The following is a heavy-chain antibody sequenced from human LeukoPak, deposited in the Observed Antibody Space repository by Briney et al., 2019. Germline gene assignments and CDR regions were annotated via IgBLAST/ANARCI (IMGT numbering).Heavy chain of an antibody. CDR3: AKARGIVVVPAAMTAFQH. V-gene: IGHV3-23*01. CDR2: ITGGSDDT. Sequence: GGSLRLSCASSGFTFSSYVMSWVRQAPGEGLDWVSAITGGSDDTYYADSVKGRFTISRDNSKNTLYLQMNSLRAEDTAVYYCAKARGIVVVPAAMTAFQHWGQGTLVTVS. J-gene: IGHJ1*01. D-gene: IGHD2-2*01. CDR1: GFTFSSYV.